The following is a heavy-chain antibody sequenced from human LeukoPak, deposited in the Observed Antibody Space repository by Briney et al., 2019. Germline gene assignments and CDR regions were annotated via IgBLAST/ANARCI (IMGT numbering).Heavy chain of an antibody. CDR1: GFTFNIYE. Sequence: PGGSLRLSCAASGFTFNIYEMNWVRQAPGKGPEWVSYISSSGNTIYYADSVKGRFTISRDNAKNSLHLQMNSLRAEDTAVYYCARDEIAAAGAFDYWGQGTLVTVSS. CDR3: ARDEIAAAGAFDY. D-gene: IGHD6-13*01. CDR2: ISSSGNTI. V-gene: IGHV3-48*03. J-gene: IGHJ4*02.